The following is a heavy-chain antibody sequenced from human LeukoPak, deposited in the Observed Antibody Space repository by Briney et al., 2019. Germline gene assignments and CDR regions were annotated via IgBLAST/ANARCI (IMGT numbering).Heavy chain of an antibody. CDR2: ISYDGSNK. Sequence: GSLRLSCAASGFTFSSYAMHWVRPAPGKGLEWVAVISYDGSNKYYADSVKGRFTISRDNSKNTLYLQMNSLRAEDTAVYYCARSDYGPFDYWGQGTLVTVSS. V-gene: IGHV3-30*04. CDR1: GFTFSSYA. J-gene: IGHJ4*02. CDR3: ARSDYGPFDY. D-gene: IGHD4-17*01.